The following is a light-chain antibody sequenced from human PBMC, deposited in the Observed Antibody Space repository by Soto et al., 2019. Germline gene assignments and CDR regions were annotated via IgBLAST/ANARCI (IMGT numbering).Light chain of an antibody. J-gene: IGKJ4*02. V-gene: IGKV3-20*01. CDR2: GAS. Sequence: EIVLTQSPGTLSLSPGERATLSCRASQSVSSYLAWYQQKPGQAPRLLSYGASSRAIGIPDRFSGSGSGTDFTMSISRLEPEDFAVYYCHQYVGTPLVTFGSGTKVE. CDR3: HQYVGTPLVT. CDR1: QSVSSY.